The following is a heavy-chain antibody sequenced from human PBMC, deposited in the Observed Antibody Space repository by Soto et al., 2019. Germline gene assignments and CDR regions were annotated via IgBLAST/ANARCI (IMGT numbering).Heavy chain of an antibody. V-gene: IGHV4-4*07. Sequence: SETLSLTCTVSGGSISSYYWIWIRQPAGKGLEWIGRIYTSGSTNYNPSLKSRVTMSVDTSKNQFSLKLSSVTAADTAVYYCARVRIAARTGAYGMDVWGQGTTVTVSS. CDR3: ARVRIAARTGAYGMDV. CDR1: GGSISSYY. J-gene: IGHJ6*02. D-gene: IGHD6-6*01. CDR2: IYTSGST.